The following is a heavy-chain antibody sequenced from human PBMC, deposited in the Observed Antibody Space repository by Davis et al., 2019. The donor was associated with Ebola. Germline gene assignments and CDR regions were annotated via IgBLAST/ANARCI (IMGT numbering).Heavy chain of an antibody. D-gene: IGHD3-16*01. CDR2: LWYDGSKR. Sequence: SCKASGFTFTNYAIHWVRQAPGRGLEWVAVLWYDGSKRYYADSVKGRFTISSDDSKTTLYLQMNSLRAEDTAVYYCARAVSGLWKCEGDCYYGLDVWGQGTTVTVSS. CDR3: ARAVSGLWKCEGDCYYGLDV. CDR1: GFTFTNYA. J-gene: IGHJ6*02. V-gene: IGHV3-33*01.